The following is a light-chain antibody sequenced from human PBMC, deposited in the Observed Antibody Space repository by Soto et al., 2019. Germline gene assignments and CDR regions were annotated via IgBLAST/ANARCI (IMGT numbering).Light chain of an antibody. V-gene: IGLV2-14*03. CDR2: EVS. J-gene: IGLJ1*01. CDR3: SSYTSTSSYV. Sequence: QSVLTQPASVSGSPGQSITVSCTGTSSDVGGYNSVSWYQQHPGKLPKRIIYEVSNRPSGVSDRFSGSKSGNTASLTISGLQAEDEADYYCSSYTSTSSYVFATGTKVTVL. CDR1: SSDVGGYNS.